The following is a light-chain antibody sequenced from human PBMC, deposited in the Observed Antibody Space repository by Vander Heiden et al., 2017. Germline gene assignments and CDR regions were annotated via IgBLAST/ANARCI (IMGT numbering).Light chain of an antibody. Sequence: EIVMTQSPATLSVSPGDGASLSCRASQSVRSNLAWYQQKPGQAPSLLIFGASTRATGIPARFSGSGSGTDFTLTISSLQSEDFAVYHCQQYNNWPRTFGQGTKVEIK. CDR1: QSVRSN. CDR2: GAS. J-gene: IGKJ1*01. CDR3: QQYNNWPRT. V-gene: IGKV3-15*01.